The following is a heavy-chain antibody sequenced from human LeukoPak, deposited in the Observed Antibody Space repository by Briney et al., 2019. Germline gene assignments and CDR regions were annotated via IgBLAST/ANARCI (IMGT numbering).Heavy chain of an antibody. J-gene: IGHJ5*02. CDR3: ARAPFDSFFFDP. D-gene: IGHD3-9*01. V-gene: IGHV4-59*11. CDR2: IYISAST. Sequence: PSETLSLSCTVSGGSISSQLSSWFRQPPGKGLEWIGPIYISASTDYTPSLKSRVTISLDRSKNQFSLKLRSVTAADTAVYYCARAPFDSFFFDPWGQGTLVTVSS. CDR1: GGSISSQL.